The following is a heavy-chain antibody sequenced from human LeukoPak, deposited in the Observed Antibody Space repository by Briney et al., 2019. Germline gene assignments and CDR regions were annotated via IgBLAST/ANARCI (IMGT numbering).Heavy chain of an antibody. CDR3: ARDEKDSSGYYYSNWFDP. CDR2: ISAYNGNT. CDR1: GYTFTSYG. J-gene: IGHJ5*02. V-gene: IGHV1-18*01. D-gene: IGHD3-22*01. Sequence: ASVKVSCKASGYTFTSYGISWVRQAPGQGLEWMGWISAYNGNTNYAQKLQGRVTMTTDTSTSTAYMELRSLRSDDTAVYYCARDEKDSSGYYYSNWFDPWGQGTLVTVSS.